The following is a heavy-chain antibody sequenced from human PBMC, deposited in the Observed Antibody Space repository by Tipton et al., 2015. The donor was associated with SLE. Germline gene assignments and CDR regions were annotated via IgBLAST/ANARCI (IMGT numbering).Heavy chain of an antibody. CDR1: GGSISSYH. D-gene: IGHD5-18*01. V-gene: IGHV4-59*12. CDR2: IHYSGIT. J-gene: IGHJ4*02. CDR3: ARDGRPIQPSYGYDVDY. Sequence: LRLSCTVSGGSISSYHWSWIRQPPGKGLEWMGYIHYSGITNYNPSLKSRLTMSIDTSKNQFSLKLSSVTAADTAVYYCARDGRPIQPSYGYDVDYWGQGTLVTVSS.